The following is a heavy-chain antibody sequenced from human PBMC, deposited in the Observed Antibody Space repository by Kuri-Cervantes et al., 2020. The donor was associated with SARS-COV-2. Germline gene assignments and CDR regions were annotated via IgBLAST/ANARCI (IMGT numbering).Heavy chain of an antibody. D-gene: IGHD3-10*01. J-gene: IGHJ6*03. Sequence: SVKVSCKASGGTFSSYAISWVRQAPGQGLEWMGGIIPIFGTANYAQKFQGRVTITADESTSTAYMELSSLRSEDTAVYYCARCMWARGVKSAYYYYYMDVWGKGTTVTVSS. V-gene: IGHV1-69*13. CDR1: GGTFSSYA. CDR2: IIPIFGTA. CDR3: ARCMWARGVKSAYYYYYMDV.